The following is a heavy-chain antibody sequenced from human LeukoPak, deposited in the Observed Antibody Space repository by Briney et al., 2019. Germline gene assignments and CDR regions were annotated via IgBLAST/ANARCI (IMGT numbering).Heavy chain of an antibody. J-gene: IGHJ6*04. CDR3: ARYCSGGSCPHYYYGMDV. D-gene: IGHD2-15*01. CDR1: GFTFGSYA. V-gene: IGHV3-30*04. CDR2: ISYDGSNK. Sequence: GGSLRLSCAASGFTFGSYAMHWVRQAPGKGLEWVAVISYDGSNKYYADSVKGRFTISRDNSKNTLYLQMNSLRAEDTAVYYCARYCSGGSCPHYYYGMDVWGKGTTVTVSS.